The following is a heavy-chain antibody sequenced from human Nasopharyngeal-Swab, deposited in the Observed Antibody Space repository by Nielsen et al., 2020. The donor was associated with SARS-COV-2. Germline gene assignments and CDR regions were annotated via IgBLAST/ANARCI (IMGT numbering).Heavy chain of an antibody. Sequence: GESLNISCAASGFTFSTYGMHWVRQAPGKGLEWVAILWHDGSKEYCADSLKDRFTISRDNSKNTLYLQMNSLRAEDTAVYFCARDLSGSIDYWGQGTLVTVSS. V-gene: IGHV3-33*01. CDR3: ARDLSGSIDY. J-gene: IGHJ4*02. D-gene: IGHD3-10*01. CDR2: LWHDGSKE. CDR1: GFTFSTYG.